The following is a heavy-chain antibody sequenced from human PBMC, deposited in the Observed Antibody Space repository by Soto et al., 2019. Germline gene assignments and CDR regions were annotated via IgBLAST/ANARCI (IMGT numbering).Heavy chain of an antibody. CDR2: ISSSSSYI. D-gene: IGHD4-17*01. CDR3: ARGGTTVTTYLYYGMDV. CDR1: GFTFSSYS. J-gene: IGHJ6*02. V-gene: IGHV3-21*01. Sequence: PGGSLRLSCAASGFTFSSYSMNWVRQAPGKGLEWVSSISSSSSYIYYADSVKGRFTISRDNAKNSLYLQMNSLRAEDTAVYYCARGGTTVTTYLYYGMDVWGQGTKVTVYS.